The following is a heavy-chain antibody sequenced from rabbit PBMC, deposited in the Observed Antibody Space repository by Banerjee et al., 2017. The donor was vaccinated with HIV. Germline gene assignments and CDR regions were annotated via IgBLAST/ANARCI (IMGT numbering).Heavy chain of an antibody. D-gene: IGHD4-1*01. J-gene: IGHJ4*01. CDR1: GFSFSSSYY. CDR2: IDTSNGNT. Sequence: LEESGGDLVKPGASLTLTCTASGFSFSSSYYMWWVRQAPGKGLEWIACIDTSNGNTCYASWAKGRFTISKTSSTTVTLQMTSLTAADTATYFCASNVVVPALNLWGPGTLVTVS. CDR3: ASNVVVPALNL. V-gene: IGHV1S40*01.